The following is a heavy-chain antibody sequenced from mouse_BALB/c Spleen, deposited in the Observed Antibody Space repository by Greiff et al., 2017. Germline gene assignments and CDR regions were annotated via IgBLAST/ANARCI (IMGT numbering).Heavy chain of an antibody. V-gene: IGHV5-6-5*01. J-gene: IGHJ3*01. D-gene: IGHD2-3*01. CDR3: ARDDGYPFAY. CDR1: GFTFSSYA. CDR2: ISSGGST. Sequence: EVHLVESGGGLVKPGGSLKLSCAASGFTFSSYAMSWVRQTPEKRLEWVASISSGGSTYYPDSVKGRFTISRDNARNILYLQMSSLRSEDTAMYYCARDDGYPFAYWGQGTLVTVSA.